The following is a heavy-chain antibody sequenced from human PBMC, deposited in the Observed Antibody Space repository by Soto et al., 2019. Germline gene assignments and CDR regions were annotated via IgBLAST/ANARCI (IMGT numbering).Heavy chain of an antibody. V-gene: IGHV3-13*04. Sequence: LRLSCEASGFTFGKFDMHWVRQPTGKGLEWVSTIGISGDTYYAVSVKGRFTISRDNAENSLSLQMNSLRAGDTALYFCARGQEVGAHFFDSWGQGTQVTVSS. CDR2: IGISGDT. CDR3: ARGQEVGAHFFDS. D-gene: IGHD2-15*01. CDR1: GFTFGKFD. J-gene: IGHJ4*02.